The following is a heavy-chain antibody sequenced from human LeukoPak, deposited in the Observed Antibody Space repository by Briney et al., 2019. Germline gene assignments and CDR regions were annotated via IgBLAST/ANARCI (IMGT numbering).Heavy chain of an antibody. CDR2: IYYSGST. J-gene: IGHJ5*02. Sequence: SETLSLTCTVSGGSISSTDYYWGWIRQPPGKGLEWIASIYYSGSTYYNPSLKSRVTISVDTSKNQFSLNLSSVTAADTAVYYCARHSICFDPWGQGTLVTVSS. V-gene: IGHV4-39*01. CDR3: ARHSICFDP. CDR1: GGSISSTDYY.